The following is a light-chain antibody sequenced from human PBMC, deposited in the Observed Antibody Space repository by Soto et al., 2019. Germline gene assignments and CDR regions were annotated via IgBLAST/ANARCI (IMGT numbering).Light chain of an antibody. CDR3: GSWDSSLSAYV. J-gene: IGLJ1*01. CDR1: SSNIGGNS. V-gene: IGLV1-51*01. Sequence: QSGLTQPPSVSAAPGQKVTISCSGSSSNIGGNSVSWYQQLPGTAPKLLIYDDNKRPSGIPDRFSGSKSGTSATLGITGFQTVDEADYYCGSWDSSLSAYVFGTGTKV. CDR2: DDN.